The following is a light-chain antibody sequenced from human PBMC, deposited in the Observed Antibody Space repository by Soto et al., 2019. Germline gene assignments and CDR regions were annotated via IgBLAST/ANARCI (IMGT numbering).Light chain of an antibody. CDR3: QQYNSYST. CDR1: QSISTW. CDR2: DAS. Sequence: DIQMTPSPSTLSASVGDRVTINCRASQSISTWLAWYQQTPGKAPKLLIYDASSLESGVPSRFSGSGSGTEFTLTISGLQPEDFASYYCQQYNSYSTFGQGTKVDIK. V-gene: IGKV1-5*01. J-gene: IGKJ1*01.